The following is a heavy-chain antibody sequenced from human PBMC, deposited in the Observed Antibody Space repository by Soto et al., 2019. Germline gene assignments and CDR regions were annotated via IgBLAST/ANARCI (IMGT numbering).Heavy chain of an antibody. Sequence: SETLPLTCTVSGGSISAYYWSWIRQPPGKGLQWIGYIYSSGSTNYNPSLKSRVTISVDTSKNQFSLNLSSVTAADTAVYYCARQRRDFDYWGQGSLVTVS. CDR1: GGSISAYY. CDR2: IYSSGST. V-gene: IGHV4-59*08. CDR3: ARQRRDFDY. J-gene: IGHJ4*02.